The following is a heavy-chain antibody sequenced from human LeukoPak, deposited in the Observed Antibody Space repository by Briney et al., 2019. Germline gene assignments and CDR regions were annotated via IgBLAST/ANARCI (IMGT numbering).Heavy chain of an antibody. CDR2: INHSGST. CDR1: GGSFSGYY. V-gene: IGHV4-34*01. D-gene: IGHD6-13*01. CDR3: ARDSRRFDY. Sequence: PSEPLSLTSAVYGGSFSGYYWSWGRQPPGKGLEWIGEINHSGSTNYNPSLKRRVTISVDTSKNQYSLKLSSVTAADTAVYYCARDSRRFDYWGQGTLVTVSS. J-gene: IGHJ4*02.